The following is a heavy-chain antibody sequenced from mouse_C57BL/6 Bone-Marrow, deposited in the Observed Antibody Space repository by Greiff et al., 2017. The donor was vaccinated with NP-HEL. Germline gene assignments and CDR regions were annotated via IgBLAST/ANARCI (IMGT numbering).Heavy chain of an antibody. V-gene: IGHV1-66*01. Sequence: QVQLQQSGPELVKPGASVKISCKASGYSFTSYYIHWVKQRPGQGLEWIGWIYPGSGNTKYNEKFKGKATLTADTSSSTAYMQLSSLTSEDSAVYYCARRGTVGPYYFDYWGQGTTLTVSS. CDR2: IYPGSGNT. J-gene: IGHJ2*01. D-gene: IGHD1-1*01. CDR3: ARRGTVGPYYFDY. CDR1: GYSFTSYY.